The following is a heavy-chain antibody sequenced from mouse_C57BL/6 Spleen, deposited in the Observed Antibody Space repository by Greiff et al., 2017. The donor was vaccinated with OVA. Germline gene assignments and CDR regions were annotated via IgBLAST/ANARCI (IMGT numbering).Heavy chain of an antibody. CDR3: ARSGDDGYRGYFDV. V-gene: IGHV1-63*01. Sequence: VQLVESGAELVRPGTSVKMSCKASGYTFTNYWIGWAKQRPGHGLEWIGDIYPGGGYTNYNEKFKGKATLTADKSSSTAYMQFSSLTSEDSAIYYCARSGDDGYRGYFDVWGTGTTVTVSS. D-gene: IGHD2-3*01. J-gene: IGHJ1*03. CDR2: IYPGGGYT. CDR1: GYTFTNYW.